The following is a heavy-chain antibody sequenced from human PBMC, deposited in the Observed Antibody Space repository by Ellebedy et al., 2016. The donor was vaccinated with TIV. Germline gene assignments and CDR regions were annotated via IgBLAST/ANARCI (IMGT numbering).Heavy chain of an antibody. V-gene: IGHV3-9*01. CDR1: GFTFGDYA. CDR3: AKGPLGGWYDHFYFYMDL. CDR2: ITWKSGNV. D-gene: IGHD6-19*01. J-gene: IGHJ6*03. Sequence: SLKISCAASGFTFGDYAMHWVRHAPGQGLEWVSGITWKSGNVGYADSVKGRFTISRDNAKKSLYLQMSGLTADDTALYFCAKGPLGGWYDHFYFYMDLWGKGTTVTVS.